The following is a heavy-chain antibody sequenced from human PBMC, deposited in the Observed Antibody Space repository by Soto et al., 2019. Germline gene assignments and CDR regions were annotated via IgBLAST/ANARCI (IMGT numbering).Heavy chain of an antibody. CDR2: IKEDGSAK. CDR1: GFSFTSYW. V-gene: IGHV3-7*01. CDR3: AREDFYRFDY. Sequence: EVQLVESGGGLVQPGGSLRVSCAASGFSFTSYWMSWVRQAPGKGLEWVANIKEDGSAKYYLDSVKGRFTISRDNAKNSLYLQMSSLRAEDTAVYYCAREDFYRFDYWGQENLVTVSS. J-gene: IGHJ4*02.